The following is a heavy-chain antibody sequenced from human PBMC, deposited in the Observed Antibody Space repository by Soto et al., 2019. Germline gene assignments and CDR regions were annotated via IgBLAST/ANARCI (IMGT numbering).Heavy chain of an antibody. J-gene: IGHJ4*02. CDR3: AKDTYIMVGGTHIDF. CDR2: ISWNGDSS. V-gene: IGHV3-9*01. Sequence: EVHLVESGGGLVQPGRSLRLSCVASGLTFDDYAMHWVRQAPGKGLEWVSGISWNGDSSGYAASVKGRFTISRDNAKNSLFLQMNSLRADDTALYFCAKDTYIMVGGTHIDFWGRGTLVTVSS. D-gene: IGHD1-26*01. CDR1: GLTFDDYA.